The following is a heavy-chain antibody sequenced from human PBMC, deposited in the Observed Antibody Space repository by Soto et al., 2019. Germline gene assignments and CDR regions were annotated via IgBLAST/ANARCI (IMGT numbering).Heavy chain of an antibody. CDR1: GFTFSDYY. CDR3: ARDTGGCYDY. V-gene: IGHV3-72*01. CDR2: TRNKANNYNT. J-gene: IGHJ4*02. Sequence: EVQLVESGGGLVQPGGSLRLSCAASGFTFSDYYMDWVRQVPGKGMEWVGRTRNKANNYNTEYAASVKGRFSISRDDSKDSMYLQIISLKSEDTAVYYCARDTGGCYDYWGQGALVTVFS. D-gene: IGHD5-12*01.